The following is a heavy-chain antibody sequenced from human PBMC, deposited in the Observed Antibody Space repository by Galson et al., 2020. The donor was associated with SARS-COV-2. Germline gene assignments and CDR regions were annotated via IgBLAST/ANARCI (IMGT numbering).Heavy chain of an antibody. CDR1: GESFSGVY. CDR3: ARGSWAGFDTSAYVYFEQ. J-gene: IGHJ1*01. D-gene: IGHD3-22*01. V-gene: IGHV4-34*01. Sequence: SQASETLSLTCAVNGESFSGVYAWTWVRQAPGKGLEWIAEINHSGRTNFTPSLKSRVTVSLDTSKNQFSLRLHSVTAADTGIYFCARGSWAGFDTSAYVYFEQWGQGTPVTVTS. CDR2: INHSGRT.